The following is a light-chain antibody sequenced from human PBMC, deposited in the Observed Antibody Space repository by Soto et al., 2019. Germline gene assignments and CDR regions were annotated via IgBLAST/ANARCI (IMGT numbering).Light chain of an antibody. CDR2: ETS. J-gene: IGKJ2*01. CDR3: QQTYITPQA. Sequence: DVQLTQSPSSLPASVGDRVTITCRASQSITTYLNWYQVRPGGPPKLLIYETSTLHSGVSSRFSGSGSGTDFTLTVSSLQPEDFATYYCQQTYITPQAFGPGTKVDI. CDR1: QSITTY. V-gene: IGKV1-39*01.